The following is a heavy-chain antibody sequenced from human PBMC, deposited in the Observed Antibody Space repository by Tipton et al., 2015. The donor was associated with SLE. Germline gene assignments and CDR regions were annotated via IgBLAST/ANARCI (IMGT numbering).Heavy chain of an antibody. D-gene: IGHD3-3*01. V-gene: IGHV4-59*01. Sequence: TLSLTCTVSGDSITSDYWTWIRQPPGKGLEWIGYIYHSGSTRYNPSLKSRVIISVDTSKNQFSLRLTSVTAADTAMYYCVRRVLESAIVGVTGNWLDPWGQGTLVTVSS. J-gene: IGHJ5*02. CDR2: IYHSGST. CDR1: GDSITSDY. CDR3: VRRVLESAIVGVTGNWLDP.